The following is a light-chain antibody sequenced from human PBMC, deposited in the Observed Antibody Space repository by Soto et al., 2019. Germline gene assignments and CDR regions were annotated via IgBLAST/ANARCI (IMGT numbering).Light chain of an antibody. J-gene: IGKJ5*01. CDR2: GAS. CDR1: QSVSNNY. V-gene: IGKV3D-20*02. CDR3: QQRSNWPIT. Sequence: EMMLTQSPGTLSLCPGERATLSCRASQSVSNNYLAWYQQKPGQAPRLLIYGASNRATGIPDRFSGSGSGTDFTLTISSLEPEDFAVYYCQQRSNWPITFGQGTRLEIK.